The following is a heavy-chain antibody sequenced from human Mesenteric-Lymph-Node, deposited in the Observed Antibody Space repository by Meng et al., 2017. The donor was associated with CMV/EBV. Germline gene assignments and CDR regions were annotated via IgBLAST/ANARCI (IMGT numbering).Heavy chain of an antibody. CDR1: GGSFSGYY. CDR3: ARGSDIPVNNY. Sequence: QVQLQQWGAGLLKPSGALSLTCAVDGGSFSGYYWSWTRQPPGKGLEWIGEINHSGVPNYNPSLKSRVTISLDRSKNQFSLKLSSVTAEDTAVYYCARGSDIPVNNYWGQGTLVTVSS. J-gene: IGHJ4*02. D-gene: IGHD2-15*01. V-gene: IGHV4-34*01. CDR2: INHSGVP.